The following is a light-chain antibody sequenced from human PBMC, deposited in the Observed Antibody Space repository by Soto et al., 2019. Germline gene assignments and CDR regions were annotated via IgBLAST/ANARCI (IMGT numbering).Light chain of an antibody. Sequence: ETVMTQSPATLSVSPGERATLSCRASQSLSSNLAWYQHKPGQPPRLLIYGASTRATGVPARFSGSGSGTEFTLTISSPQSEDVAVYYCQQYNNWPRGTFGQGTRVEIK. CDR2: GAS. CDR3: QQYNNWPRGT. V-gene: IGKV3-15*01. J-gene: IGKJ1*01. CDR1: QSLSSN.